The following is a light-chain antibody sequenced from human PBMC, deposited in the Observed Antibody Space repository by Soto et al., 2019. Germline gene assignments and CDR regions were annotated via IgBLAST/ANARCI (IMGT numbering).Light chain of an antibody. J-gene: IGKJ2*01. CDR3: QQLNSYLYT. Sequence: IQLTQSPSFLSASVGDRVTITCRASQGISSYLAWYQQKPGKAPKLLIYAASTLQSGVPSRFSGSGSGTEFTLTISSLQPEDFATYYCQQLNSYLYTFGQGTKVDIK. CDR1: QGISSY. CDR2: AAS. V-gene: IGKV1-9*01.